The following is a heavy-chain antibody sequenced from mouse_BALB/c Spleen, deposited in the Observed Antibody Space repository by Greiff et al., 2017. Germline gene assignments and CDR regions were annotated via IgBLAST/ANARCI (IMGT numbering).Heavy chain of an antibody. Sequence: EVQLVESGGGLVKPGGSLKLSCAASGFTFSSYTMSWVRQTPEKRLEWVATISSGGSYTYYPDSVKGRFTISRDNAKNTLYLQMSSLKSEDTAMYYCTREGDGYWGQGTTLTVSS. CDR2: ISSGGSYT. J-gene: IGHJ2*01. D-gene: IGHD1-1*01. CDR3: TREGDGY. V-gene: IGHV5-6-4*01. CDR1: GFTFSSYT.